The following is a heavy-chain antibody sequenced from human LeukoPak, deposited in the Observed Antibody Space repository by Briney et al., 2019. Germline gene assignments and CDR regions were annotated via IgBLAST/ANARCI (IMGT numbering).Heavy chain of an antibody. V-gene: IGHV4-34*01. CDR2: INHSGST. J-gene: IGHJ3*02. D-gene: IGHD3-22*01. CDR1: GGSFSGYY. CDR3: ARGRDSSGYAFDI. Sequence: SETLSLTCAVYGGSFSGYYWSWIRQPPGKGLEWIGEINHSGSTNYNPSLKSRVTISVDTSKNQFSLKLSSVTAADTAVYYCARGRDSSGYAFDIWGQGTMVTVSS.